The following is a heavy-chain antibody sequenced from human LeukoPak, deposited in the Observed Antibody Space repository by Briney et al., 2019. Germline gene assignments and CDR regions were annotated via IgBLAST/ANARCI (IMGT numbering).Heavy chain of an antibody. CDR2: IWYDGSNK. CDR1: GFTFSSYG. J-gene: IGHJ5*02. V-gene: IGHV3-33*01. Sequence: GGSLRLSCAASGFTFSSYGMHWVRQAPGKGLEWVAVIWYDGSNKYYADSVKGRFTISRGNSKNTLYLQMNSLRAEDTAVYYCARDHPSTAFDPWGQGTLVTVSS. CDR3: ARDHPSTAFDP.